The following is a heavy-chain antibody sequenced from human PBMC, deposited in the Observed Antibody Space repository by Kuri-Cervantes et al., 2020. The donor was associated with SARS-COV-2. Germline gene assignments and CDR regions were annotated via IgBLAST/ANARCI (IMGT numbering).Heavy chain of an antibody. CDR1: GFTFSSYA. V-gene: IGHV3-30-3*01. CDR2: ISYDGSNK. CDR3: AREYDFWRTFDY. Sequence: GESLKISCAASGFTFSSYAMHWVRQAPGKGLEWVAVISYDGSNKYYADSVKGRFTISRDNSKNTLYLQMNSLRAEDTAVYYCAREYDFWRTFDYWGQGTLVTVSS. J-gene: IGHJ4*02. D-gene: IGHD3-3*01.